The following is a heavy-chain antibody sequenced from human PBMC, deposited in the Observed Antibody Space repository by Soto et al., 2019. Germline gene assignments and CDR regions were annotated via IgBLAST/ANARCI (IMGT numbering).Heavy chain of an antibody. CDR2: IYYSGST. D-gene: IGHD3-22*01. CDR1: GGSISSYY. V-gene: IGHV4-59*08. CDR3: ARLGYYDSSGYYVGY. J-gene: IGHJ4*02. Sequence: SETLSLTCAVSGGSISSYYWSWIRQPPGKGLEWIGYIYYSGSTNYNPSLKSRVTISVDTSKNQFPLKLSSVTAADTAVYYCARLGYYDSSGYYVGYWGQGTLVTVSS.